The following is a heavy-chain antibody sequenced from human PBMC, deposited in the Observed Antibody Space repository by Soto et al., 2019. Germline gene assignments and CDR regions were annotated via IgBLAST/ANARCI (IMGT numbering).Heavy chain of an antibody. Sequence: VQLQESGPGLVKPSQTLSLTCTVSGGSISSGDYYWSWIRQPPGKGLEWIGYIYYSGSTYYNPSLKSRVTISVDTSKNQFSLKLSSVTAADTAVYYCARERTYYYDSSGYQQAFDYWGQGTLVTVSS. CDR1: GGSISSGDYY. J-gene: IGHJ4*02. V-gene: IGHV4-30-4*01. D-gene: IGHD3-22*01. CDR2: IYYSGST. CDR3: ARERTYYYDSSGYQQAFDY.